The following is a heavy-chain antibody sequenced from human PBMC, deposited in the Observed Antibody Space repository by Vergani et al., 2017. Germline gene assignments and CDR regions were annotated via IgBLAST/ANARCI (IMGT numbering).Heavy chain of an antibody. CDR1: GFTFSSYA. CDR2: ISGSGGST. J-gene: IGHJ4*02. CDR3: AKDFSGGGPGLWFGELSYFDY. D-gene: IGHD3-10*01. Sequence: EVQLLESGGGLVQPGGSLRLSCAASGFTFSSYAMSWVRQAPGKGLEWVSAISGSGGSTYYADSVKGRFTISRDNSKNTLYLQMNSLRAEDTAVYYCAKDFSGGGPGLWFGELSYFDYWGQGTLVTVSS. V-gene: IGHV3-23*01.